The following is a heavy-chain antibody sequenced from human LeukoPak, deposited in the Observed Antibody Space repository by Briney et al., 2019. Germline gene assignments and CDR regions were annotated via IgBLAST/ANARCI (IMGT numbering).Heavy chain of an antibody. D-gene: IGHD2-8*01. J-gene: IGHJ4*02. CDR2: ISPHSHTT. CDR1: GYTFNNY. CDR3: AKGQSMDY. V-gene: IGHV1-18*01. Sequence: GASVKVTCKASGYTFNNYFSWVRQPPGQGLEGVGWISPHSHTTNYTEKVQGRVTMTTDTSKTTVYMELSSLTSDDTAVYLCAKGQSMDYWGQGTPVTVSS.